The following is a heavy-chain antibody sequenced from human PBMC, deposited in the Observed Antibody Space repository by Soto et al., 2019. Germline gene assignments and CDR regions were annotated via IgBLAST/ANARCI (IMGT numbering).Heavy chain of an antibody. V-gene: IGHV1-69-2*01. Sequence: GASVKVSCKVSGYTFTDYYMHWVQQAPGKGLEWMGLVDPEDGETIYAEKFQGRVTITADTSTDTAYMELSSLRSEDTAEYYCATGNPTKGGDLDYWGQGTLVTVSS. D-gene: IGHD2-21*01. CDR2: VDPEDGET. CDR3: ATGNPTKGGDLDY. J-gene: IGHJ4*02. CDR1: GYTFTDYY.